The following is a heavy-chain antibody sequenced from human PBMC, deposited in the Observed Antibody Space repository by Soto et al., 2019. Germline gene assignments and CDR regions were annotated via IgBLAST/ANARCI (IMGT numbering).Heavy chain of an antibody. Sequence: QVQLVESGGGLVKPGGSLRLSCAASGFTFSDYYMSWIRQAPGKGLEWVSYISSSSSYTNYADSVKGRFTISRDNAKNSLYLQMNSLRAEDTAVYYCARMMGRQLVRDAAFDYWGLGTLVTVSS. V-gene: IGHV3-11*06. CDR2: ISSSSSYT. D-gene: IGHD6-6*01. CDR3: ARMMGRQLVRDAAFDY. CDR1: GFTFSDYY. J-gene: IGHJ4*02.